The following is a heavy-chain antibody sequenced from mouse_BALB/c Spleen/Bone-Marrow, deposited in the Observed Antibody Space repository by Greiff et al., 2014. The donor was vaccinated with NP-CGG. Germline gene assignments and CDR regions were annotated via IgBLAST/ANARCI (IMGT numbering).Heavy chain of an antibody. CDR3: TRSGTLGAMDY. CDR1: GFTLSSFG. Sequence: ESGGGLVQPGGSRKLSCAASGFTLSSFGMHWVRQAPEKGLEWVAYISSGSSTIYYADTMKGRFTISRDNPKNTLFLQMTSLRSEDTAMYYCTRSGTLGAMDYWGQGTSVTVSS. J-gene: IGHJ4*01. V-gene: IGHV5-17*02. CDR2: ISSGSSTI. D-gene: IGHD3-3*01.